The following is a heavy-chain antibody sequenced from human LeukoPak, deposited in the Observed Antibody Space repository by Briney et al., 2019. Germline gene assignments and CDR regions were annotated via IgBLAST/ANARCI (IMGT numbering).Heavy chain of an antibody. CDR3: EVTTVTTGFDY. CDR1: GESFSGYY. D-gene: IGHD4-17*01. V-gene: IGHV4-34*01. CDR2: INHSGST. Sequence: PSETLSLTCAVYGESFSGYYWSWIRQPPGKGLEWIGEINHSGSTNYNPSLKSRVTISVDTSKNQFSLKLSSVTAADTAVYYCEVTTVTTGFDYWGQGTLVTVS. J-gene: IGHJ4*02.